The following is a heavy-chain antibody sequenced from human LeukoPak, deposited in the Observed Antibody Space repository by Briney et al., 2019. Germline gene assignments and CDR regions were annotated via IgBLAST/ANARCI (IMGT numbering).Heavy chain of an antibody. Sequence: GGSLRLSCAASGFTFSSHAMSWVRQAPGKGLEWVSLISASGGSTYYGDSVNGRFTISRDNSKNTVYLQMNSLTTEDTAVYYCAQDRTVAPGRAYGGANWFDPWGQGTLVTVSS. J-gene: IGHJ5*02. D-gene: IGHD3-16*01. V-gene: IGHV3-23*01. CDR1: GFTFSSHA. CDR2: ISASGGST. CDR3: AQDRTVAPGRAYGGANWFDP.